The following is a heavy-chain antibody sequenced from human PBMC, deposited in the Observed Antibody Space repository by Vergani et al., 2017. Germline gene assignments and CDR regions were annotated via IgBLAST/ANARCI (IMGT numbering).Heavy chain of an antibody. Sequence: EVQLVESGGGLVQPGGSLRLSCAASGFTVSSNYMSWVRQAPGKGLEWVSVIYSGGSTYYADSVKGRFTISRDNSKNTLYLQMNSLRAEDTAVYYCARDWDDILTGYPDRNWFDPWGQGTLVTVSS. D-gene: IGHD3-9*01. J-gene: IGHJ5*02. V-gene: IGHV3-66*01. CDR1: GFTVSSNY. CDR2: IYSGGST. CDR3: ARDWDDILTGYPDRNWFDP.